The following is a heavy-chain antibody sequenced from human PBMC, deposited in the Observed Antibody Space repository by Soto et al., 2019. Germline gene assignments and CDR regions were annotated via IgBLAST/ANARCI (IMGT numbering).Heavy chain of an antibody. CDR3: ARVGVDDGYEDS. J-gene: IGHJ5*01. D-gene: IGHD5-12*01. V-gene: IGHV1-46*01. CDR2: INTSVGAT. CDR1: RSTFRNYF. Sequence: QGQLVQSGAEMKKPGASVQVSCKASRSTFRNYFFHWLRQAPGQGLEWMGVINTSVGATVYAETLQGRLKITCDVSASTLYLALSSLTTYYTAVYHCARVGVDDGYEDSWGQGTLVTVSS.